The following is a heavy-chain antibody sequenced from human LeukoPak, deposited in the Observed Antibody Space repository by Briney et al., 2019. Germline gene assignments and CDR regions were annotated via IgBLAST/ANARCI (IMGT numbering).Heavy chain of an antibody. CDR2: IIPILGIT. J-gene: IGHJ5*02. V-gene: IGHV1-69*04. CDR1: GDTFSSYT. D-gene: IGHD6-25*01. Sequence: ASVKVSCKASGDTFSSYTISWVRQAPGQGLEWMGRIIPILGITNYAQKFQGKVTITADKSTTTAYMELSSLRSEDTAVYYCARDAPQTGGYLSWGQGTLVTVSS. CDR3: ARDAPQTGGYLS.